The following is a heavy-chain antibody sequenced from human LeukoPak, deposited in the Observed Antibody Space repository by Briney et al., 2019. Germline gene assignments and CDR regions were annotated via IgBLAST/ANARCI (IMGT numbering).Heavy chain of an antibody. V-gene: IGHV1-2*02. Sequence: ASVKVFCKASGYTFSNYGISWVRQAPGQGLEWMGWINPNSGGTNYAQKFQGRVTMTRDTSISTAYMELSRLRSDDTAVYYCARSAAAGTRRYYYYYMDVWGKGTTVTVSS. CDR3: ARSAAAGTRRYYYYYMDV. J-gene: IGHJ6*03. CDR1: GYTFSNYG. D-gene: IGHD6-13*01. CDR2: INPNSGGT.